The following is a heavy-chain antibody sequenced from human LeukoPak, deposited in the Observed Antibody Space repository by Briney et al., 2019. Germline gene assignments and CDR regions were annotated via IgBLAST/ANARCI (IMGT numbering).Heavy chain of an antibody. J-gene: IGHJ4*02. CDR1: GFTFSSYE. CDR3: ARGIDYDILTGYYDY. CDR2: ISSSGSTI. D-gene: IGHD3-9*01. Sequence: GGSLRHSCAASGFTFSSYEMNWVRQAPGKGLEWVSYISSSGSTIYYADSVKGRFTISRDNAKNSLYLQMNSLRAEDTAVYYCARGIDYDILTGYYDYWGQGTLVTVSS. V-gene: IGHV3-48*03.